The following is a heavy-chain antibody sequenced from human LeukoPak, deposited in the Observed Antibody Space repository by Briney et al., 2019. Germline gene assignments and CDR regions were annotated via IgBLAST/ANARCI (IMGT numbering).Heavy chain of an antibody. CDR2: INPSGGST. CDR3: ARCIVGATVINWFDP. CDR1: GYTFTSYY. Sequence: ASVKVSCKASGYTFTSYYMHWVRHAPGQGLEWMGIINPSGGSTFYAQKFQGRLTLTRDTSTSTVYMELSSLRSEDTAVYYCARCIVGATVINWFDPWGQGTLVTVSS. D-gene: IGHD1-26*01. V-gene: IGHV1-46*01. J-gene: IGHJ5*02.